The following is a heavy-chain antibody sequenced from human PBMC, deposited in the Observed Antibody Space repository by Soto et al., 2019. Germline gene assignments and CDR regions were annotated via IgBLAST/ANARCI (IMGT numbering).Heavy chain of an antibody. CDR1: GFTFSSYA. J-gene: IGHJ3*02. Sequence: GGSLRLSCAASGFTFSSYAMHWVRQAPGKGLEYVSAISSNGGSTYYANSVKGRFTISRDNSKNTLYLQMGSLRAEDMAVYYCARDPTIVATIDWAFDIWGQGTMVTVSS. CDR3: ARDPTIVATIDWAFDI. CDR2: ISSNGGST. V-gene: IGHV3-64*01. D-gene: IGHD5-12*01.